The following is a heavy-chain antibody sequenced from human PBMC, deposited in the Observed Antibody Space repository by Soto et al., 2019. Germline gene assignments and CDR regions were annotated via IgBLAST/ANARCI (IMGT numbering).Heavy chain of an antibody. J-gene: IGHJ4*02. V-gene: IGHV4-61*03. CDR1: GDSVSGGGYY. Sequence: PSETLSLTCTVSGDSVSGGGYYWTWIRQPPGKGLEWIGYISYTGDTNYNPSLRSRVTISVDTSKNHFSLKLSSVTAADTAVYYCARMLAKWFAELSTFDYWGQGTLVTVSS. D-gene: IGHD3-10*01. CDR3: ARMLAKWFAELSTFDY. CDR2: ISYTGDT.